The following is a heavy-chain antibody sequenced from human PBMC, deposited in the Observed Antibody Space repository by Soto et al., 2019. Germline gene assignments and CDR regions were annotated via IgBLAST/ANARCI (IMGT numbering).Heavy chain of an antibody. D-gene: IGHD1-26*01. J-gene: IGHJ6*02. CDR3: ATGVRYSGSYWAIDYYYYGMDV. CDR1: GYTLTKLS. CDR2: FDPEDGET. V-gene: IGHV1-24*01. Sequence: RASVKVSCKVSGYTLTKLSMHWVRQAPGKGLEWMGGFDPEDGETIYAQKFQGRVTMTEDTSTDTAYMELSSLRSEDTAVYYCATGVRYSGSYWAIDYYYYGMDVWGQGTTVTVSS.